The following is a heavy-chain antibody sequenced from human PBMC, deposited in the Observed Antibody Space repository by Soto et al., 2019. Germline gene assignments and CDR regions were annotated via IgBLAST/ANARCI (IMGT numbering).Heavy chain of an antibody. CDR2: ISWNSGSI. J-gene: IGHJ3*02. CDR3: ANRDGYNYGGAFDI. Sequence: SLRLSCAASGFTFDDYSMHWVRQAPGKGLEWVSGISWNSGSIGYADSVKGRFTISRDNAKNSLYLQMNSLRAEDTALYYCANRDGYNYGGAFDIWGQGTMVTVSS. V-gene: IGHV3-9*01. CDR1: GFTFDDYS. D-gene: IGHD5-12*01.